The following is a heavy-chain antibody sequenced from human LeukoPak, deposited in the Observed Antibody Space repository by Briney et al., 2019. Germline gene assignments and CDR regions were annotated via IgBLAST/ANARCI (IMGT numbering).Heavy chain of an antibody. J-gene: IGHJ5*02. CDR1: GFSISSSSYY. CDR2: IYYSGST. V-gene: IGHV4-39*07. CDR3: ARVVYDFWSGYYSGWFDP. D-gene: IGHD3-3*01. Sequence: SETLSLTCTVSGFSISSSSYYWGWIRQPPGKGLEWIGSIYYSGSTYYNPSLKSRVTISVDTSKNQFSLKLSSVTAADTAVYYCARVVYDFWSGYYSGWFDPWGQGTLVTVSS.